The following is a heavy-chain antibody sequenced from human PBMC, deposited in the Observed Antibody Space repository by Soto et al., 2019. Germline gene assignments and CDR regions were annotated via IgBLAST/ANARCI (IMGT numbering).Heavy chain of an antibody. CDR3: ARQTTTVTRGYYYYMDV. D-gene: IGHD4-4*01. Sequence: PGESLKISCKGSGYSFTSYWIGWVRQMPGKGLEWMGIIYPGDSDTRYSPSFQGQVTISADKSISTAYLQWSSLKASDTAMYYCARQTTTVTRGYYYYMDVWGKGTTVTVSS. CDR2: IYPGDSDT. J-gene: IGHJ6*03. CDR1: GYSFTSYW. V-gene: IGHV5-51*01.